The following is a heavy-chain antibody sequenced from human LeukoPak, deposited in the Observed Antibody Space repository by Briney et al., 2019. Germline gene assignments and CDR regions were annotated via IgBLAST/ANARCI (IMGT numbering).Heavy chain of an antibody. CDR3: AKGSGNGYGSGPFDY. J-gene: IGHJ4*02. D-gene: IGHD3-10*01. V-gene: IGHV3-23*01. Sequence: GGSLRLSCAASGFTFSSYAMSWVRQAPGKGLEWVSAISGSGGSTYYADSVKGRFTIARDNSKNTMSLQMSSLRAEDTALYYCAKGSGNGYGSGPFDYWGQGTLVTVSS. CDR1: GFTFSSYA. CDR2: ISGSGGST.